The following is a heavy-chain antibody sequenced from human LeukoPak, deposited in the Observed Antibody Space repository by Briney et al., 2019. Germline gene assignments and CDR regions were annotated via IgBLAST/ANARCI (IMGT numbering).Heavy chain of an antibody. CDR1: GGSINSYY. CDR2: IYYSGST. J-gene: IGHJ4*02. Sequence: SETLSLTCTVSGGSINSYYWSWIRQPPGKGLEWIGYIYYSGSTNYNPSLKSRVTISVDTSKNQFSLKLSSVTAADTAVYYCARSGLLWFGESPFDYWGQGTLVTVSS. V-gene: IGHV4-59*01. CDR3: ARSGLLWFGESPFDY. D-gene: IGHD3-10*01.